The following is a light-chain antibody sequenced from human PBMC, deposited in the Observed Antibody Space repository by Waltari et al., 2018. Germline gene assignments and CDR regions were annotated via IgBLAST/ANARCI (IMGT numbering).Light chain of an antibody. CDR3: AAWDDSLSGPV. V-gene: IGLV2-11*01. CDR2: DVS. J-gene: IGLJ2*01. CDR1: SSDVGGYNY. Sequence: QSALTQPRPVSGSPGQSVTISCTGTSSDVGGYNYVSWYQQHPGKAPKLMIYDVSKRPSGVPDRFSGSKSGNTASLTISGLRSEDEGDYYCAAWDDSLSGPVFGGGTKLTVL.